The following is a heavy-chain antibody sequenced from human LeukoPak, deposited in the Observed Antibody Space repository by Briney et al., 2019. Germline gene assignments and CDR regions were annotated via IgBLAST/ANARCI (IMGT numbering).Heavy chain of an antibody. CDR2: INYSGST. CDR3: ARYVVYGSGKYYFDY. Sequence: KPSETLSLTCTVSGGSVSSTTYYWSWIRQPPGEGLEWIASINYSGSTYYNPSLKSRVTISVDTSENQFSLKLSSVTAADTAVYYCARYVVYGSGKYYFDYWGQGTLVTVSS. D-gene: IGHD3-10*01. J-gene: IGHJ4*02. CDR1: GGSVSSTTYY. V-gene: IGHV4-39*01.